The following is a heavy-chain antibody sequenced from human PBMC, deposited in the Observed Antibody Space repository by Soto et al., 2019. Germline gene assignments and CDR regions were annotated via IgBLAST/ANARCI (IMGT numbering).Heavy chain of an antibody. CDR3: AKYYYDSSGYRRAFGI. V-gene: IGHV5-51*01. J-gene: IGHJ3*02. CDR2: IYPGDSDT. Sequence: GESLKISCKGSGYSFTSYWIGWVRQMPGKGLEWMGIIYPGDSDTRYSPSFQGQVTISADKSISTAYLQWSSLKASDTAMYYCAKYYYDSSGYRRAFGIWGQGTMVTVSS. CDR1: GYSFTSYW. D-gene: IGHD3-22*01.